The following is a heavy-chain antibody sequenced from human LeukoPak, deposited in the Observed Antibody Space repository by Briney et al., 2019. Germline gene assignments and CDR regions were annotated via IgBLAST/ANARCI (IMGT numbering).Heavy chain of an antibody. Sequence: GGSLRLSCAASGFTFSSYWMNWVRQAPGKGLVWVAHINTDGRTTTYADSVKGRFTVSRVNAKNTLYLEMNRLRAEDTAVYYCARDNAYMLDYWGQGTQVTVPS. CDR1: GFTFSSYW. J-gene: IGHJ4*02. D-gene: IGHD5-24*01. CDR3: ARDNAYMLDY. CDR2: INTDGRTT. V-gene: IGHV3-74*03.